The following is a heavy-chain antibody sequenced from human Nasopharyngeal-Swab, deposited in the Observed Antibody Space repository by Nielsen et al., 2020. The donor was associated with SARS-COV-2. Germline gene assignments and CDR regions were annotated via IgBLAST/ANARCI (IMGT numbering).Heavy chain of an antibody. V-gene: IGHV3-11*06. Sequence: GGSLRLSCAASGFTFSDYYMSWIRQAPGKGLEWVSSISSSSSYIYYADSVKGRFTISRDNAKNSLYLQMNSLRAEDTAVYYCARAKASGSLKYYGMDVWGQGTTVTVSS. D-gene: IGHD1-26*01. CDR3: ARAKASGSLKYYGMDV. CDR2: ISSSSSYI. J-gene: IGHJ6*02. CDR1: GFTFSDYY.